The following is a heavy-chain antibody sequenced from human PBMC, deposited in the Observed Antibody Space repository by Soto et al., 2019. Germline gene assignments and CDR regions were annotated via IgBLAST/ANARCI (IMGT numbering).Heavy chain of an antibody. CDR1: GFTFSSNA. CDR3: ARDQPDSFSSGWYGEIDY. Sequence: PGGSLRLSCAASGFTFSSNAMHWVRQAPGKGLEWVAVISYDGSNKNYADSVKGRFTISRGNSKNTLYLQMNSLRAEDTAVYYCARDQPDSFSSGWYGEIDYWGKGTLVTVSS. CDR2: ISYDGSNK. D-gene: IGHD6-19*01. J-gene: IGHJ4*02. V-gene: IGHV3-30-3*01.